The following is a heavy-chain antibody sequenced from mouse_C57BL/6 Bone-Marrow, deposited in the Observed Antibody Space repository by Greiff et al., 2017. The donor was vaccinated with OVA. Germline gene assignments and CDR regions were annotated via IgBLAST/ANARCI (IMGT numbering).Heavy chain of an antibody. Sequence: VQLQQSGAELVRPGTSVKMSCKASGYTFTNYWIGWAKQRPGHGLEWIGDIYPGGGYTNYNEKFKGKATLTADKSSSTAYMQFSSLTSEDSAIYYCLYYEYHWYFDVWGTGTTVTVSS. CDR1: GYTFTNYW. J-gene: IGHJ1*03. CDR3: LYYEYHWYFDV. D-gene: IGHD2-4*01. CDR2: IYPGGGYT. V-gene: IGHV1-63*01.